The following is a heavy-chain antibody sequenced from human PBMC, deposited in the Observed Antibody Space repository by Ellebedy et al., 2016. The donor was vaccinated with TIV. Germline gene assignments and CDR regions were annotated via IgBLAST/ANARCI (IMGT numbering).Heavy chain of an antibody. Sequence: GGSLRLXXAASGFTFSSYAMSWVRQAPGKGLEWVANIKQDGSEKYYVDSVKGRFTISRDNAKNSLYLQMNSLRAEDTAVYYCATAGGGSYSGVRYYFDYWGQGTLVTVSS. J-gene: IGHJ4*02. CDR1: GFTFSSYA. CDR3: ATAGGGSYSGVRYYFDY. CDR2: IKQDGSEK. D-gene: IGHD1-26*01. V-gene: IGHV3-7*01.